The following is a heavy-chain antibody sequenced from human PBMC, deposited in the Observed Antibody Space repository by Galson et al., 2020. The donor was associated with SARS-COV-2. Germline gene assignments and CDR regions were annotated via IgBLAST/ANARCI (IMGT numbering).Heavy chain of an antibody. CDR2: VKSKTDGGTT. J-gene: IGHJ4*02. CDR1: GLTFSHAW. Sequence: GGPLRLSCAASGLTFSHAWMSRVRQAPGKGLEWVGRVKSKTDGGTTDYAAPVKGRFIISRDDSKTTLYLQMASLKTEDTAVYYCAWTTVTLQGVFWGQGTQVTVSS. D-gene: IGHD4-17*01. CDR3: AWTTVTLQGVF. V-gene: IGHV3-15*01.